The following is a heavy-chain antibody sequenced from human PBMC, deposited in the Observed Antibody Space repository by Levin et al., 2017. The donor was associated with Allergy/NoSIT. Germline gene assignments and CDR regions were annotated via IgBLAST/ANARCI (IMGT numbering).Heavy chain of an antibody. CDR2: IKQDGSEK. J-gene: IGHJ3*02. CDR1: GFTFSSYW. V-gene: IGHV3-7*01. D-gene: IGHD3/OR15-3a*01. CDR3: ARDYWLDGDAFDI. Sequence: GGSLRLSCAASGFTFSSYWMSWVRQAPGKGLEWVANIKQDGSEKYYVDSVKGRFTISRDNAKNSLYLQMNSLRAEDTAVYYCARDYWLDGDAFDIWGQGTMVTVSS.